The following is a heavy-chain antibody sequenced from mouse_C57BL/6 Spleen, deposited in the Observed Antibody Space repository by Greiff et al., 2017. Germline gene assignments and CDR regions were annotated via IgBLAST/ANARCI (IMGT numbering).Heavy chain of an antibody. Sequence: ESGPGILQPSQTLSLTCSFSGFSLSTFGMGVGWIRQPSGKGLEWLAHILWDDDKYYNPALKSRLTISKDTSKNQVFLKIANVDTADTATYYCARIAGDDGYPYFDYWGQGTTRTVSS. J-gene: IGHJ2*01. V-gene: IGHV8-8*01. CDR2: ILWDDDK. CDR3: ARIAGDDGYPYFDY. D-gene: IGHD2-3*01. CDR1: GFSLSTFGMG.